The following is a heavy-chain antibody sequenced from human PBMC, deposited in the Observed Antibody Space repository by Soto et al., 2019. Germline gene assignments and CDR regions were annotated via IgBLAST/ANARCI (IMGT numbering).Heavy chain of an antibody. CDR2: ISNIGDTA. D-gene: IGHD3-16*02. V-gene: IGHV3-23*01. CDR3: AKSRVFIGAIVTLLDS. CDR1: GFTFSSYA. Sequence: EVQLLESGGGLVQPGGSLTLSCATSGFTFSSYAMVWVRQAAEKGLEWVASISNIGDTAYYADSVKGRFTISRGNSENTLNLQMNGMSSHDTALYCCAKSRVFIGAIVTLLDSWGQGTQVTVSS. J-gene: IGHJ4*02.